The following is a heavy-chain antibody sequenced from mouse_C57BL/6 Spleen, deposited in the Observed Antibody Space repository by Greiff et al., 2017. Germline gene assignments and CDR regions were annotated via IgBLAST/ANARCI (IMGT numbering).Heavy chain of an antibody. CDR1: GYTFTSYW. V-gene: IGHV1-74*01. CDR2: IHPSDSDT. J-gene: IGHJ3*01. CDR3: AMSGYCDGSSSAWFAC. D-gene: IGHD1-1*01. Sequence: QVQLQQPGAELVKPGASVKVSCKASGYTFTSYWMHWVKQRPGQGLEWIGRIHPSDSDTNYNQKFKGKATLTVDKSSSTAYMQLSSLTSEDSAVYYCAMSGYCDGSSSAWFACWGQGTLVTVSA.